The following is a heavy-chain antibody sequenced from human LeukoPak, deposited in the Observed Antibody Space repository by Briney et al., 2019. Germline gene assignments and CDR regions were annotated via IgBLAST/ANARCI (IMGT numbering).Heavy chain of an antibody. CDR1: GFTFSSYS. J-gene: IGHJ6*03. CDR3: ARDNPPGYSSSWYLPYYYYYMDV. CDR2: ISSSSSYI. D-gene: IGHD6-13*01. Sequence: PGGSLRLSCAASGFTFSSYSMNWVRQAPGKGLEWVSSISSSSSYIYYADSVKGRFTISRDNAKNSLYLQMNSLRAEDTAVYYCARDNPPGYSSSWYLPYYYYYMDVWGKGTTVTVS. V-gene: IGHV3-21*01.